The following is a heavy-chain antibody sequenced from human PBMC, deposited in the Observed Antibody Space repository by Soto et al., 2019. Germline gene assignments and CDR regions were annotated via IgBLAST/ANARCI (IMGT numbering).Heavy chain of an antibody. CDR2: ISSSGSTI. CDR3: ASHLYCSSTSCYSFAYYGMDV. CDR1: GFTFSSYE. Sequence: PGGSLRLSCAASGFTFSSYEMNWVRQAPGKGLEWVSYISSSGSTIYYADSVKGRFTISRDNAKNSLYLQMNSLRAEDTAVYYCASHLYCSSTSCYSFAYYGMDVWGKGTTVTVS. J-gene: IGHJ6*04. D-gene: IGHD2-2*02. V-gene: IGHV3-48*03.